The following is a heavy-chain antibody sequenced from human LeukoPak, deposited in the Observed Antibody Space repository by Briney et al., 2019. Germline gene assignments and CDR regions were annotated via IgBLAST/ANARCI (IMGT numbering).Heavy chain of an antibody. CDR1: GFTFSSYW. Sequence: GGSLRLSCAASGFTFSSYWMHWVRQAPGKGLVWVSRINSDGSSTSYADSVKGRFTISRDNSKNTLYLQMNSLRAEDTAVYYCAKRAAVAGNWYFDLWGRGTLVTVSS. CDR3: AKRAAVAGNWYFDL. J-gene: IGHJ2*01. V-gene: IGHV3-74*01. D-gene: IGHD6-19*01. CDR2: INSDGSST.